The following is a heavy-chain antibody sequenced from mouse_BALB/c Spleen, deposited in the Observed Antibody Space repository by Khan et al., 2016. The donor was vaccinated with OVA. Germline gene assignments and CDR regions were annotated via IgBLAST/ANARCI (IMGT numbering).Heavy chain of an antibody. CDR1: GYSFTSNW. V-gene: IGHV1-61*01. J-gene: IGHJ1*01. CDR2: IHPSDSET. D-gene: IGHD1-2*01. Sequence: QVQLQQSGAELVRPGASVKLSCKASGYSFTSNWMNWVKQRPGQGLEWIGIIHPSDSETRLNQKFKDKATLTVDKSSSTAYMRLSSPTSEDSVVYYCARGNTASYWYFDVWGAGTTVTVSS. CDR3: ARGNTASYWYFDV.